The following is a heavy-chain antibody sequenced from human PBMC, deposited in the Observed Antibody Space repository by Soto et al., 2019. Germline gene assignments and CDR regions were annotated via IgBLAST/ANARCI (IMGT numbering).Heavy chain of an antibody. CDR3: ARDPMGRYYGSGSYYFDY. CDR1: GFTFGSYA. CDR2: ISYDGSNK. J-gene: IGHJ4*02. V-gene: IGHV3-30-3*01. D-gene: IGHD3-10*01. Sequence: QVQLVESGGGVVQPGRSLRLSCAASGFTFGSYAMHWVRQAPGKGLEWVAVISYDGSNKYYADSVKGRFTISRDNSKNTLYLQMNSLRAEDTAVYYCARDPMGRYYGSGSYYFDYWGQGTLVTVSS.